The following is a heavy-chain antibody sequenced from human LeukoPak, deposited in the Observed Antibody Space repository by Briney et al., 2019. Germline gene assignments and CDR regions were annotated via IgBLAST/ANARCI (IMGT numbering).Heavy chain of an antibody. CDR2: IYWDDDK. V-gene: IGHV2-5*02. CDR1: GFSLSTDGVG. J-gene: IGHJ4*02. D-gene: IGHD3-3*01. CDR3: YGGIYYDFWSGYGDY. Sequence: ESGPTLVKSTQTLTLTCTFSGFSLSTDGVGVGWIRQPPGKALEWLALIYWDDDKRYSPSLKSRLTITKDTSKNQVVLTMTNMDPVDTATYYCYGGIYYDFWSGYGDYWGQGTLVTVSS.